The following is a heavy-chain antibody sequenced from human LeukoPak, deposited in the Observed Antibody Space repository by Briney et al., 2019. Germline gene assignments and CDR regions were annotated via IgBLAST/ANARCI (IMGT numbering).Heavy chain of an antibody. J-gene: IGHJ4*02. CDR2: IIPIFGTA. D-gene: IGHD2-21*02. V-gene: IGHV1-69*13. CDR1: GYTFTSYA. CDR3: ARDPDGMAYCGGDCYYGY. Sequence: ASVKVSCKASGYTFTSYAISWVRQAPGQGLEWMGGIIPIFGTANYAQKFQGRVTITADESTSTAYMELSSLRSEDTAVYYCARDPDGMAYCGGDCYYGYWGQGTLVTVSS.